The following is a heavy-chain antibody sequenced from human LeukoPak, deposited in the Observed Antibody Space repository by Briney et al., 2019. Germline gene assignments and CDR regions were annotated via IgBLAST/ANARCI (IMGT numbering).Heavy chain of an antibody. Sequence: PGGSLRLSCAASGFTFSSYAMHWVRQAPGKGLEWVAFISYDGSNKYYADSVEGRFTISRDNSKNTLYLQMNSLRAEDTAVYYCARDAPAGEKPEYFFDYWGQGTLVTVSS. CDR3: ARDAPAGEKPEYFFDY. J-gene: IGHJ4*02. V-gene: IGHV3-30-3*01. CDR1: GFTFSSYA. CDR2: ISYDGSNK.